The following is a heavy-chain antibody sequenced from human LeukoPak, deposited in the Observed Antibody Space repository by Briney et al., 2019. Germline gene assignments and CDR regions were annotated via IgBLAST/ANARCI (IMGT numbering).Heavy chain of an antibody. Sequence: SVKVSCKASGGTFSSYAISWVRQAPGQGLEWMGGIIPIFGTANYAQKFQGRVTITADKSTSTAYMELSSLRSEDTALYYCARKSASGNYPLDYWGQGTLVTVSS. J-gene: IGHJ4*02. V-gene: IGHV1-69*06. CDR2: IIPIFGTA. D-gene: IGHD3-10*01. CDR1: GGTFSSYA. CDR3: ARKSASGNYPLDY.